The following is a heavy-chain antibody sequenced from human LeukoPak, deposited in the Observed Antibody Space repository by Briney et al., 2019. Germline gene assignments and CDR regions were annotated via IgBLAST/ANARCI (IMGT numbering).Heavy chain of an antibody. D-gene: IGHD6-13*01. CDR3: ARTVYSSRWYFDV. CDR1: GGSISSGDYY. CDR2: IYQTGST. J-gene: IGHJ4*02. V-gene: IGHV4-61*08. Sequence: PSETLSLTCTVSGGSISSGDYYWSWIRQPPGKGLEWIGCIYQTGSTNHNPPLKSRVTISIDTSKNQFSLKLSSVTAADTAVYYCARTVYSSRWYFDVWGQGALVTVSS.